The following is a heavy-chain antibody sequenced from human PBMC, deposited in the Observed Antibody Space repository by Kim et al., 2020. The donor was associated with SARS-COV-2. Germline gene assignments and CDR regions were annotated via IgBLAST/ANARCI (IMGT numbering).Heavy chain of an antibody. CDR1: GGTFSSYA. V-gene: IGHV1-69*13. CDR2: IIPIFGTA. CDR3: ASTPRLAVSDYYYGMDG. J-gene: IGHJ6*02. D-gene: IGHD6-19*01. Sequence: SMKVSCKASGGTFSSYAISWVRQAPGQGLEWMGGIIPIFGTANYAQKFQGRVTITADESTSTAYMELSSLRSEDTAVYYCASTPRLAVSDYYYGMDGWGQGTTVTVSS.